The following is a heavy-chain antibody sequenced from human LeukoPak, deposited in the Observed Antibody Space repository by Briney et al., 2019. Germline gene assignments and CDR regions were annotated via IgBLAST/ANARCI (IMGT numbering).Heavy chain of an antibody. J-gene: IGHJ4*02. Sequence: ASVKVSCKASGYTFTGYYMHWVRQAPGQGLEWMGWINPNSGGTNYAQKFQGRVTMTRDTSISTAYMELNRLRSDDTAVYYCARDGGFGELPDYWGQGTLVTVSS. CDR2: INPNSGGT. CDR3: ARDGGFGELPDY. CDR1: GYTFTGYY. D-gene: IGHD3-10*01. V-gene: IGHV1-2*02.